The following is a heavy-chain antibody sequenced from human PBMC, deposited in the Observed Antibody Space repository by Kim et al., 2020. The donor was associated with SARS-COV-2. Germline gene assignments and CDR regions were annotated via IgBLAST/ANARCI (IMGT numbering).Heavy chain of an antibody. D-gene: IGHD3-16*01. CDR3: ARGGGPNNDAFDI. J-gene: IGHJ3*02. CDR1: GFTFSSYA. CDR2: ISYDGSNK. Sequence: GGSLRLSCAASGFTFSSYAMHWVRQAPGKGLEWVAVISYDGSNKYYADSVKGRFTISRDNSKNTLYLQMNSLRAEDTAVYYCARGGGPNNDAFDIWGQGTMVTVSS. V-gene: IGHV3-30-3*01.